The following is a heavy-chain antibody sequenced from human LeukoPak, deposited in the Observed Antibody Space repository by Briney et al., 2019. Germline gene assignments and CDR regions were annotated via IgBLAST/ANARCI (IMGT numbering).Heavy chain of an antibody. CDR3: ARVAGYCSSTSCYYMDV. D-gene: IGHD2-2*03. CDR1: GGTFSSYA. Sequence: SVKVSCKASGGTFSSYAISWVRQAPGQGLEWMGRIIPILGIANYAQKFQGRVTITADKSTSTAYMELSSLRSEDTAVYYCARVAGYCSSTSCYYMDVCGQGTTVTVSS. V-gene: IGHV1-69*04. CDR2: IIPILGIA. J-gene: IGHJ6*02.